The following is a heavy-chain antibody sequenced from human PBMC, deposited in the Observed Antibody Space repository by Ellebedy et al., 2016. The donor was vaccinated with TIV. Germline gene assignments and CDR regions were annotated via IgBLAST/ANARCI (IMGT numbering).Heavy chain of an antibody. CDR1: GCIFRSNA. CDR2: IIAIFGTT. V-gene: IGHV1-69*13. J-gene: IGHJ4*02. D-gene: IGHD5-24*01. CDR3: ARGRGYNLECYLDN. Sequence: ASVKVSXKASGCIFRSNAMSWVRQAPGQGLEWMGGIIAIFGTTNYAQKFQGRVTITADESTSTVDMDLTSLRSEDTAVYYCARGRGYNLECYLDNWGQGTLVIVSS.